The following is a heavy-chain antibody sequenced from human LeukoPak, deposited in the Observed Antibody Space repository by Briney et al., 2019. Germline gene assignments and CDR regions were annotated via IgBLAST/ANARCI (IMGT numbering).Heavy chain of an antibody. D-gene: IGHD1-1*01. CDR2: LKSDGSST. J-gene: IGHJ4*02. CDR1: GFTFSNYW. CDR3: ARDWKTNSFDY. Sequence: PGGSLRLSCAASGFTFSNYWMHWVRQAPGKGLVWVAHLKSDGSSTNYAESVKGRFTISRDNAKRTLYLQMNSLRAEDTAIYYCARDWKTNSFDYWGQGTLLTVSS. V-gene: IGHV3-74*01.